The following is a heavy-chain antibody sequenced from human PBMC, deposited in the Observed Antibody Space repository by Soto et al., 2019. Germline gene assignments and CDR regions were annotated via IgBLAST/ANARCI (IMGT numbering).Heavy chain of an antibody. V-gene: IGHV4-34*01. J-gene: IGHJ4*02. CDR2: INHSGST. CDR3: AVSGPRLLIFDY. D-gene: IGHD2-15*01. Sequence: PSETLSLTCAVYGGSFSCYYWIWIRQPPGKGLEWIGEINHSGSTNYNPSLKSRVTISVDTSKNQFSLKLSSVTAADTAVYYCAVSGPRLLIFDYWGQGTLVTVSS. CDR1: GGSFSCYY.